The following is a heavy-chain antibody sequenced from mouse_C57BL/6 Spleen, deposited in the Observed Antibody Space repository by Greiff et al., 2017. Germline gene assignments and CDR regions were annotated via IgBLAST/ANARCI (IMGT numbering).Heavy chain of an antibody. J-gene: IGHJ3*01. V-gene: IGHV1-53*01. D-gene: IGHD2-3*01. CDR3: ARGGYDGYREWFAY. CDR1: GYTFTSYW. Sequence: QVQLQQPGTELVKPGASVKLSCKASGYTFTSYWMHWVKQRPGQGLEWIGIINPSNGGTNYNEKFKSKATLTVDKSSSTAYMQLSSLTSEDSAVYYCARGGYDGYREWFAYWGQGTLVTVSA. CDR2: INPSNGGT.